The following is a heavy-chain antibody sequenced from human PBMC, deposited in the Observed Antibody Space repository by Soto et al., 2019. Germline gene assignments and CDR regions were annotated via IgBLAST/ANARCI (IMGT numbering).Heavy chain of an antibody. CDR3: ARAGNRSGWYEGWYYNGLDV. Sequence: PGGSLRLSCAASGFTFSDYYMSWIRQAPGKGLEWVSYISGSGNYKNYADSMKGRFTISRDNTKNSLYLQMNNLRAEDTAVYLCARAGNRSGWYEGWYYNGLDVWGLGTTVTVSS. CDR1: GFTFSDYY. D-gene: IGHD6-19*01. J-gene: IGHJ6*02. CDR2: ISGSGNYK. V-gene: IGHV3-11*05.